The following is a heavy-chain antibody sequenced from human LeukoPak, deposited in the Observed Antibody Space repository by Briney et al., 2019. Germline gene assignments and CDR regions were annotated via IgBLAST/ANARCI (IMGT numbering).Heavy chain of an antibody. Sequence: GSLRLSCAASGFTVGYNYMTWVRQAPGKGLEWVSYIGSGGTNVYYADSVKGRFTISRDNAKNSLYLQMNSLRAEDTAVYYCARDLSEPHWYSSGWSLDVWGQGTTVTVSS. CDR3: ARDLSEPHWYSSGWSLDV. J-gene: IGHJ6*02. CDR2: IGSGGTNV. D-gene: IGHD6-19*01. V-gene: IGHV3-11*04. CDR1: GFTVGYNY.